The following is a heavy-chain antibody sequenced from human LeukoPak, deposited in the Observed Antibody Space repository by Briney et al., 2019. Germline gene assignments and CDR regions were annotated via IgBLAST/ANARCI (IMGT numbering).Heavy chain of an antibody. CDR3: ARHSTSLLRPFDY. CDR2: IYYSGST. J-gene: IGHJ4*02. CDR1: GGSISSYY. Sequence: SEILSLTCTVSGGSISSYYWSWIRQPPGKGLEWIGYIYYSGSTNYNPSLKSRVTISVDTSKNQFSLELSSVTAADTAVYYCARHSTSLLRPFDYWGQGTLVTVSS. D-gene: IGHD2-2*01. V-gene: IGHV4-59*08.